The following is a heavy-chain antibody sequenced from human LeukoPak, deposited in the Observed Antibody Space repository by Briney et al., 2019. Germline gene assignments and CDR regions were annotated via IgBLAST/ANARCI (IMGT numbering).Heavy chain of an antibody. D-gene: IGHD1-26*01. Sequence: GGSLRLSCAASGFTFSSYSMNWVRQAPGKGLEWVSSISSSSSYIYYADSVKGRFTISRDNAKNSLYLQMNSLRAEDTAVYYCAKVRYWGGIVGATTPPTVDYWGQGTLVTVSS. J-gene: IGHJ4*02. CDR3: AKVRYWGGIVGATTPPTVDY. CDR1: GFTFSSYS. V-gene: IGHV3-21*01. CDR2: ISSSSSYI.